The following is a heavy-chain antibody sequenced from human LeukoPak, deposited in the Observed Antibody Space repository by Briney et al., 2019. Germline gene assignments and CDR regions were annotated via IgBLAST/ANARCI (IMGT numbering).Heavy chain of an antibody. J-gene: IGHJ5*02. CDR2: IYYSGST. Sequence: PSETLSLTCTVSSGSINSYYWSWIRQPPGKGLEWIGYIYYSGSTNYNPSLKSRVTISLDTSKNQFSLKLSSVTAADTAVYYCARGIAARPRWFDPWGQGTLVTVSS. V-gene: IGHV4-59*01. D-gene: IGHD6-6*01. CDR3: ARGIAARPRWFDP. CDR1: SGSINSYY.